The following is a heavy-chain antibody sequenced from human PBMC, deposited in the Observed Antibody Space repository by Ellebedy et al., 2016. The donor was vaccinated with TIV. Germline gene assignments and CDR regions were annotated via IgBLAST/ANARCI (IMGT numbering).Heavy chain of an antibody. D-gene: IGHD4-17*01. CDR3: AREGAYGDYFDY. CDR2: INHSGST. J-gene: IGHJ4*02. CDR1: GGSISSTPHY. V-gene: IGHV4-39*07. Sequence: SETLSLTXTVSGGSISSTPHYWGWIRQPPGKGLEWIGEINHSGSTNYNPSLKSRVTISVDTSKNQFSLKLSSVTAADTAVYYCAREGAYGDYFDYWGQGTLVTVSS.